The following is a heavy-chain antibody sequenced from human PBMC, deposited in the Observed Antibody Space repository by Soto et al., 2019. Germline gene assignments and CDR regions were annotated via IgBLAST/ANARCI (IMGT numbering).Heavy chain of an antibody. D-gene: IGHD2-8*01. J-gene: IGHJ4*02. CDR2: IYPGDPDT. Sequence: GESLKISCKASGYSFTDYWIGWVRQMPGKGLEWMGIIYPGDPDTKYSPSFQGQVTISVDKSISTAYLHWSSLQASDTAMYYCARHKVMEAVTLDSWGQGTLVTVSS. CDR1: GYSFTDYW. V-gene: IGHV5-51*01. CDR3: ARHKVMEAVTLDS.